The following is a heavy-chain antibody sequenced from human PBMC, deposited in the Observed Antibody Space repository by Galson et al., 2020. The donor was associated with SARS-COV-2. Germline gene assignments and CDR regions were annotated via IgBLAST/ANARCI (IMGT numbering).Heavy chain of an antibody. CDR2: INPNSGGT. Sequence: ASVKVSCKASGYTFTGYYMHWARQAPGQGPEWMGWINPNSGGTNYAQKFQGRVTMTRDTSISTAYMELSRLRSDDTAVYYCAKTYYDILTGYYINWFAPWGQGTLVTVSS. J-gene: IGHJ5*02. CDR1: GYTFTGYY. CDR3: AKTYYDILTGYYINWFAP. D-gene: IGHD3-9*01. V-gene: IGHV1-2*02.